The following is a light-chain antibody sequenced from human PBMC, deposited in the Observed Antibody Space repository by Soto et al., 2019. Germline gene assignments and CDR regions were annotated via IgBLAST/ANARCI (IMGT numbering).Light chain of an antibody. Sequence: DILLTQSPATLSVSPGDRATLSCRASQSVHSNLAWYQQKPGQAPRLLISYASTWATGIPARFSGSGSGTEFTLTISSLQSEDFAAYYCQHYSSCPPTFGPGTIVEIK. CDR3: QHYSSCPPT. CDR2: YAS. V-gene: IGKV3-15*01. CDR1: QSVHSN. J-gene: IGKJ3*01.